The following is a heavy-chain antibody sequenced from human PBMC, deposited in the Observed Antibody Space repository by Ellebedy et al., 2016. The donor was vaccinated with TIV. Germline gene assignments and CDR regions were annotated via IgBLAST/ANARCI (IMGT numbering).Heavy chain of an antibody. CDR2: INPSGGST. V-gene: IGHV1-46*01. CDR3: ARDTVHDY. Sequence: AASVKVSCKASGYTFTNFYINWVRQAPGQGLEWMGIINPSGGSTMFAHKFQGRVTMTRDTSTTTVYMELSSLRCEDTAVYYCARDTVHDYWGHGTLVTVSS. D-gene: IGHD2-8*02. J-gene: IGHJ4*01. CDR1: GYTFTNFY.